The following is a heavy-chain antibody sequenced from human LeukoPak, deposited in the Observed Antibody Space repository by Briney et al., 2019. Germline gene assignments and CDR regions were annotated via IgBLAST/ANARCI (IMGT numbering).Heavy chain of an antibody. CDR2: IGGSGGNT. CDR3: AKGTFDWSFPLYFDS. CDR1: GFSFTTYW. D-gene: IGHD3-9*01. Sequence: SGGSLRLSCAASGFSFTTYWMSWVRQAPGKGLEWVSAIGGSGGNTYYADSVKGRFTISRDNSKNTMYLQMNSPRVEDTAVYYCAKGTFDWSFPLYFDSWGQGILVTVSS. J-gene: IGHJ4*02. V-gene: IGHV3-23*01.